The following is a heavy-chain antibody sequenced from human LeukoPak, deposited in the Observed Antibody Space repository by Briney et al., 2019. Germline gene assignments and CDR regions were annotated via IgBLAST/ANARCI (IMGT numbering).Heavy chain of an antibody. CDR3: ARAATYYDFWSAYPHYYFDY. CDR2: IKQDGSEK. V-gene: IGHV3-7*01. J-gene: IGHJ4*02. CDR1: GFTFSSYW. Sequence: GGSLRLSCAASGFTFSSYWMSWVRQAPGKGLEGVANIKQDGSEKYYVASVKGRFTISRDNAKNSLYLQMNSLRAEDTAVYYCARAATYYDFWSAYPHYYFDYWGQGTLVTVSS. D-gene: IGHD3-3*01.